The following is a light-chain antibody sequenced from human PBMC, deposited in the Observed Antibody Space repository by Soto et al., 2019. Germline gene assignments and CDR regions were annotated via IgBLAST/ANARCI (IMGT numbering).Light chain of an antibody. Sequence: EFVLTPSPGTLSLSPGERATLSCRASQSVSSSYLAWYQQKPGQAPRILIYGASTRATGIPDRFSGSGSGTDFTLTISRLEPEDFALYYCQQYGSSPPLTFGGATKVEIK. CDR1: QSVSSSY. CDR3: QQYGSSPPLT. J-gene: IGKJ4*01. CDR2: GAS. V-gene: IGKV3-20*01.